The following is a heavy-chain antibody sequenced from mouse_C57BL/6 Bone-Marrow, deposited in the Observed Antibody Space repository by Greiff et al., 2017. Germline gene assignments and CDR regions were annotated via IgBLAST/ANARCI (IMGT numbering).Heavy chain of an antibody. V-gene: IGHV5-6*02. CDR2: ISSGGSYT. Sequence: EVMLVESGGDLVKPGGSLKLSCAASGFTFSSSGMSWVRQTPDKRLEWVATISSGGSYTYYPDSVKGRFTISRDNAKNTLYLQISSLKSEDTAMYYCARHPSYSYYFDYWGQGTTLTVSS. J-gene: IGHJ2*01. CDR1: GFTFSSSG. CDR3: ARHPSYSYYFDY. D-gene: IGHD2-10*01.